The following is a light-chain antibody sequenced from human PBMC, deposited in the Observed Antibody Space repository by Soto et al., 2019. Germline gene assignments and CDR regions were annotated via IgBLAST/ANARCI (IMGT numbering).Light chain of an antibody. CDR3: YSFTTTTSYV. Sequence: QSALTQPASVSGSPGQSITISCTGTTSDVGGYNSVSWSQQHPGKAPKLIIYEVRRRPSGVSNRFSGSMAANTASLTISGLQTEDEADYYCYSFTTTTSYVFGTGTKVTVL. V-gene: IGLV2-14*03. J-gene: IGLJ1*01. CDR2: EVR. CDR1: TSDVGGYNS.